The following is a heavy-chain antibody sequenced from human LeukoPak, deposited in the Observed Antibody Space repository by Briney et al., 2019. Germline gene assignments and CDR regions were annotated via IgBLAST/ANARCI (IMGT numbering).Heavy chain of an antibody. CDR3: ARDRSYSGTHDI. V-gene: IGHV4-59*01. J-gene: IGHJ3*02. CDR1: GGSISSYY. CDR2: IYYSGST. D-gene: IGHD1-26*01. Sequence: KPSETLSLTCTVSGGSISSYYWSWIRQPPGKGLEWIGYIYYSGSTNYNPSLKSRVTISVDTSKNQFSLKLSPVTAADTAVYYCARDRSYSGTHDIWGQGTMVTVSS.